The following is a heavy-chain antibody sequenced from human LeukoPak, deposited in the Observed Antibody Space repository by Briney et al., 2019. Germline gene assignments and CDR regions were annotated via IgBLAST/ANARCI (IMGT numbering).Heavy chain of an antibody. V-gene: IGHV3-9*01. Sequence: PGRSLRLSCAASGFTFDDYAMHWVRQAPGKGLEWVSSISWNSGDTDYADSVKGRFTISRDNAKNALYLQMNSLRAEDTALYYCAKDDHATTRPFDFWGQGTRVTVSS. CDR3: AKDDHATTRPFDF. J-gene: IGHJ3*01. CDR1: GFTFDDYA. CDR2: ISWNSGDT. D-gene: IGHD1-1*01.